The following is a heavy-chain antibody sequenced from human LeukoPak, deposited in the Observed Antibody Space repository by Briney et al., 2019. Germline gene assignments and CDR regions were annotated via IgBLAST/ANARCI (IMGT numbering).Heavy chain of an antibody. Sequence: PGGSLRLSCAASGFTFSSYAMSWVRQAPGKGLEWVSAISGSGGSTYYADSVKGRFTISRDNSKNTLYLQMNSLRAEDTAVYYCAKNRLGYCSSTSCHFDYWGQGTLVTVSS. CDR2: ISGSGGST. D-gene: IGHD2-2*01. J-gene: IGHJ4*02. CDR3: AKNRLGYCSSTSCHFDY. CDR1: GFTFSSYA. V-gene: IGHV3-23*01.